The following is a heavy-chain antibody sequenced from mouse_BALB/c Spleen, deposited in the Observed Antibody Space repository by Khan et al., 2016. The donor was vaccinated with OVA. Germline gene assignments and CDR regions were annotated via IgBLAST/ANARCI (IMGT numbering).Heavy chain of an antibody. CDR2: INPSNGYT. J-gene: IGHJ3*01. Sequence: QVQLQQSGAELARPGASVKMSCKASGYTFTTYTMHWVKQRPGQGLEWIGYINPSNGYTNYTQKFKDKSTLTADKSSSTAYMQLSSLTSDYSAVYYCAREGAYYRSDGWFSYWGQGTLVTGSA. CDR3: AREGAYYRSDGWFSY. V-gene: IGHV1-4*01. CDR1: GYTFTTYT. D-gene: IGHD2-14*01.